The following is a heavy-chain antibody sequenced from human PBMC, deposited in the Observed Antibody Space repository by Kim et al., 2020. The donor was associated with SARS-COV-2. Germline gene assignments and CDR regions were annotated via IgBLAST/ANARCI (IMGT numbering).Heavy chain of an antibody. CDR3: ATKGIKRIYGMDV. Sequence: SVGSVKCLITITRDNAKNTMYLQMNSLRAEDTAVYYYATKGIKRIYGMDVWGQGTTVTVSS. D-gene: IGHD2-15*01. V-gene: IGHV3-7*03. J-gene: IGHJ6*02.